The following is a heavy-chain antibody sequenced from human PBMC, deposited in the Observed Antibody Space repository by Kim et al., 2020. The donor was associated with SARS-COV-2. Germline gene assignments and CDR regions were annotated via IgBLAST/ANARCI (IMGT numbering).Heavy chain of an antibody. CDR3: ARGGGYNFRRYFDL. D-gene: IGHD5-12*01. CDR1: GFTFSSYN. V-gene: IGHV3-21*04. CDR2: ISSSSSSI. J-gene: IGHJ2*01. Sequence: GGSLRLSCAASGFTFSSYNMNWVRQAPGKGLEWVSCISSSSSSIYYTDSVKSRFTISRDNAKNSLFLQMNSLRAEDTAVYYCARGGGYNFRRYFDLWGRGTLVTVSS.